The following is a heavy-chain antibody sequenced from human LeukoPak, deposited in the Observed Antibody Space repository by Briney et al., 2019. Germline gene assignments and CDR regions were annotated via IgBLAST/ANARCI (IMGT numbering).Heavy chain of an antibody. J-gene: IGHJ5*02. Sequence: SETLSLTCTVSGGSISSYYWSWIRQPPGKGLEWIGYIYYSGNTNYNPSLKSRVTISVDTSKNQFSLKLSSVTAADTAVYYCARLGTTVVPRGYNWFDPWGQGTLVTVSS. CDR1: GGSISSYY. D-gene: IGHD4-23*01. V-gene: IGHV4-59*01. CDR3: ARLGTTVVPRGYNWFDP. CDR2: IYYSGNT.